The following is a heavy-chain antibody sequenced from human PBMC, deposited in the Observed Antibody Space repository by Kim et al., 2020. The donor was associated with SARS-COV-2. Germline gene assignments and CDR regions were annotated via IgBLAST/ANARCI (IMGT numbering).Heavy chain of an antibody. J-gene: IGHJ3*02. CDR1: GFTFSSYS. D-gene: IGHD4-17*01. V-gene: IGHV3-21*01. Sequence: GGSLRLSCPASGFTFSSYSMNWVRQAPGKGLEWVSSISSSSSYIYYADSVKGRFTISRDNAKNSLYLQMNSLRAEDTAVYYCARDPYGDYVENIWGQGTMVTVSS. CDR3: ARDPYGDYVENI. CDR2: ISSSSSYI.